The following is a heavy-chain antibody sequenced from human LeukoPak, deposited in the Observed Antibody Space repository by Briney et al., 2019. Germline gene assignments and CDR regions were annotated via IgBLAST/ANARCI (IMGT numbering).Heavy chain of an antibody. D-gene: IGHD2-2*02. Sequence: GASVTVSCKASGYTFTGYYMHWVRQAPGQGLEWMGRINPNSGGTNYAQKFQGRVTMTRDTSISTAYMELSGLRSDDTAVYYCARVNEVVPAAIRTDINYWGQGTLVTVSS. J-gene: IGHJ4*02. CDR1: GYTFTGYY. CDR2: INPNSGGT. CDR3: ARVNEVVPAAIRTDINY. V-gene: IGHV1-2*06.